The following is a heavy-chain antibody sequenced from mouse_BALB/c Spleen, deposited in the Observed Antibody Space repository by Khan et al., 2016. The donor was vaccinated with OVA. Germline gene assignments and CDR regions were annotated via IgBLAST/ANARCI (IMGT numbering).Heavy chain of an antibody. CDR1: GYPITSGYG. D-gene: IGHD1-2*01. CDR2: ISYSGST. V-gene: IGHV3-2*02. CDR3: ARTARIKY. J-gene: IGHJ2*01. Sequence: EVQLVESGPGLVKPSQSLYLSCTVTGYPITSGYGWNLIRQFPGNKLEWMGYISYSGSTNYNPSLKSRITITRDTSKNQFFLQLNSVTTEDTATYYCARTARIKYWGQGTTLTVSS.